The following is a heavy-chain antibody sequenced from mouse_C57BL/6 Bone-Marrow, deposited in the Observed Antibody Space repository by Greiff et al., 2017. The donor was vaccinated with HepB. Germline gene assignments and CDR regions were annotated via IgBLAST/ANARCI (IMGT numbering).Heavy chain of an antibody. CDR2: IKPYNGGT. CDR3: ARSNYPDY. Sequence: VQLQQSGPVLVKPGASVKMSCKASGYTFTDYYMNWVKQSHGKSLEWMGVIKPYNGGTSYNQKFKGKATLTVDKSSSTAYMDLNSLTSEDSAVYYCARSNYPDYWGQSTTLTVSS. CDR1: GYTFTDYY. J-gene: IGHJ2*01. V-gene: IGHV1-19*01.